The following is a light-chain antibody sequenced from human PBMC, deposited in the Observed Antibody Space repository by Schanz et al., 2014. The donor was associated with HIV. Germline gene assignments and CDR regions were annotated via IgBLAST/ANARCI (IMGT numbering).Light chain of an antibody. CDR2: EVT. J-gene: IGLJ3*02. V-gene: IGLV2-14*03. CDR3: SSYTNINSWV. CDR1: SNDVGGHNY. Sequence: QSVLTQPASVSGSPGQSITISCTGTSNDVGGHNYVSWFQQHPGRAPKLLIFEVTNRPSGIPNRFSGSKSGNTASLTISGLQDEDEADYYCSSYTNINSWVFGGGTKVTVL.